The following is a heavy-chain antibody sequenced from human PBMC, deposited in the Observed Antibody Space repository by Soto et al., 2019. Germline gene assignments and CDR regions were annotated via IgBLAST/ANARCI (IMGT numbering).Heavy chain of an antibody. V-gene: IGHV3-30-3*01. D-gene: IGHD3-10*01. CDR2: ISYDGSNK. CDR1: GFTFSSYA. Sequence: GGSLRLSCTASGFTFSSYAMHWVRQAPGKGLEWVAVISYDGSNKYYSDSVKGRFTISRDNSKNTLYLQMNSLRAEDTAVYYCARDRFGEFGPFGYWAQGTLVTVSS. CDR3: ARDRFGEFGPFGY. J-gene: IGHJ4*02.